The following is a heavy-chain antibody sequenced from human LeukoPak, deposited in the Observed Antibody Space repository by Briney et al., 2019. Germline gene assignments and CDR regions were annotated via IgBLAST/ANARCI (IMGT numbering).Heavy chain of an antibody. CDR3: TRLGGGGSRYYPDY. D-gene: IGHD3-22*01. Sequence: PGGSLRLSCAASGFTFSSYAMSWVRQAPGKGLEWVSAISNSGGSTYYADSVKGRFTISRDDSKNTAYLQMNSLKTEDTAVYYCTRLGGGGSRYYPDYWGQGTLVTVSS. J-gene: IGHJ4*02. V-gene: IGHV3-23*01. CDR2: ISNSGGST. CDR1: GFTFSSYA.